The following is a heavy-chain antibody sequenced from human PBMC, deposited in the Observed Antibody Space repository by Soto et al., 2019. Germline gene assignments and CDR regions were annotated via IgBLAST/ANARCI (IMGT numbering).Heavy chain of an antibody. CDR1: GFSLSTSGGG. V-gene: IGHV2-5*02. J-gene: IGHJ3*02. Sequence: SGPTLVNPTQPLTLTCTFSGFSLSTSGGGVGWIRQPPGKALEWLALIYWDDDKRYSPSLKSRLTITKDTSKNQVVLTMTNMDPVETATYYCAYRPSPLLRFLDGCDIWGQVTRVSVAS. CDR3: AYRPSPLLRFLDGCDI. D-gene: IGHD3-3*01. CDR2: IYWDDDK.